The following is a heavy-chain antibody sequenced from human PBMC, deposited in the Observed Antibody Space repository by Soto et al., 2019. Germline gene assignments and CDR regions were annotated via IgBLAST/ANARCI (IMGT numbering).Heavy chain of an antibody. CDR1: GGTFSSYA. V-gene: IGHV1-69*13. J-gene: IGHJ3*02. CDR2: IIPIFGTA. Sequence: SVKVSCKASGGTFSSYAISWVRQAPGQGLEWMGGIIPIFGTANYAQKFQGRVTITADESTSTAYMELSSLRSEDTAVYYCARLGGDTAMVLSSGCLDAFDIWG. D-gene: IGHD5-18*01. CDR3: ARLGGDTAMVLSSGCLDAFDI.